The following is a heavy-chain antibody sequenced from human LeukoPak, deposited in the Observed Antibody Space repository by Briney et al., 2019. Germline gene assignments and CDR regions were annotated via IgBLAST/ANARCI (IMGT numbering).Heavy chain of an antibody. Sequence: PSETLSLTCTVSGGSISSGGYYWSWIRQHPGKGLEWIGYIYYSGSTYYNPSLKSRVTISVDTSKNQFSLKLSSVTAADTAVYYCAREYSGYDGALDYWGQGTLVTVSS. CDR2: IYYSGST. D-gene: IGHD5-12*01. CDR3: AREYSGYDGALDY. CDR1: GGSISSGGYY. J-gene: IGHJ4*02. V-gene: IGHV4-31*03.